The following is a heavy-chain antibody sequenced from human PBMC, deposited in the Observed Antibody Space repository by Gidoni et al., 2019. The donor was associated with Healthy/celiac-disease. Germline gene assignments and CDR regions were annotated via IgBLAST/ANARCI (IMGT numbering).Heavy chain of an antibody. V-gene: IGHV6-1*01. D-gene: IGHD6-19*01. CDR3: ARAPRGSSGWYPYYFDY. CDR2: TYYRSKWYN. Sequence: QVQLQQSGPGLVKPSQTLSLTCAISGDSVSSNCAPWNWIRQSPSRGLEWLGRTYYRSKWYNDYAVSVKSRITINPDTSKNQFSLQLNSVTPEDTAVYYCARAPRGSSGWYPYYFDYWGQGTLVTVSS. J-gene: IGHJ4*02. CDR1: GDSVSSNCAP.